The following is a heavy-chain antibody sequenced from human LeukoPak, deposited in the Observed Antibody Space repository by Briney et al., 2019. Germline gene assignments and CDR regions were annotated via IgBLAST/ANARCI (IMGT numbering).Heavy chain of an antibody. CDR2: ISYDGRKK. D-gene: IGHD3-10*01. CDR3: VRFPEQYYYGSGSDFDY. Sequence: GGSLRLSCAVSGFTFSSYAMHWVRQAPGKGLAWVAVISYDGRKKYYADSVKGRFAISRDNSKNTLYLQMNSLRAEDTAVYYCVRFPEQYYYGSGSDFDYWGQGTLVTVSS. V-gene: IGHV3-30*09. CDR1: GFTFSSYA. J-gene: IGHJ4*02.